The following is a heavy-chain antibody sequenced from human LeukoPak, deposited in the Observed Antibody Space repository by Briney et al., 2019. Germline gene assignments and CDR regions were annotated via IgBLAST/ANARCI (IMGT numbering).Heavy chain of an antibody. V-gene: IGHV5-51*01. Sequence: GASLKISCKASGYSFTSYWIGWVRQMPGKGLEYMGIIYPGDSDTKYSPSFQGQVTISADTSISTAYLQWSSLKASDTAMYYCARRSGNYVYYWGQGTLVTVSS. CDR1: GYSFTSYW. J-gene: IGHJ4*02. CDR3: ARRSGNYVYY. D-gene: IGHD1-26*01. CDR2: IYPGDSDT.